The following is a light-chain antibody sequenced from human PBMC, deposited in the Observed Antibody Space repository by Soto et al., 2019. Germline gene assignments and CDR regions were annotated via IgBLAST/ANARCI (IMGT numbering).Light chain of an antibody. Sequence: QSVLTQPRSVSESPGQSVTISCTGTSSDVGGYNYVSWYQQHPGKAPKLMIYDVSKRPSGVPDRFSGSKSANTASLTISGLQAEDEDDYYCCSYAGSYTWVFGGGTKLTVL. CDR2: DVS. CDR1: SSDVGGYNY. V-gene: IGLV2-11*01. CDR3: CSYAGSYTWV. J-gene: IGLJ3*02.